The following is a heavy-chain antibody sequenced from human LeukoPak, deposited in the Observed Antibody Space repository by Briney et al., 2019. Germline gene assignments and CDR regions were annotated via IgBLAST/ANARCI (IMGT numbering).Heavy chain of an antibody. CDR3: AKEQGYCSTTRCYNGLDY. V-gene: IGHV3-23*01. J-gene: IGHJ4*02. D-gene: IGHD2-2*02. CDR1: GFTFSNYA. CDR2: ITGGGGST. Sequence: GGSLRLSCAASGFTFSNYATSWVRQAPGKGLEWVSVITGGGGSTYYADSVKGRFTISRDDSKNTLYLQMNSLRAEDTAVCYCAKEQGYCSTTRCYNGLDYWGQGTLVTVSS.